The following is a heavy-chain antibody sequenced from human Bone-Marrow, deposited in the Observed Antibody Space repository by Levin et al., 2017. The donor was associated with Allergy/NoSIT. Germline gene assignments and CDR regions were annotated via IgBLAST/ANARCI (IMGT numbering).Heavy chain of an antibody. V-gene: IGHV4-31*03. J-gene: IGHJ4*02. Sequence: MPSETLSLTCTVSGGSISRETYSWNWIRHHPGKGLEWIGAIYYGGNTHYNPSLKSRLTISLDMSKAQFSLKLISVTAADTAVYYCARSGVYKSHFDSWGQGALVTVSS. CDR2: IYYGGNT. D-gene: IGHD3-10*01. CDR3: ARSGVYKSHFDS. CDR1: GGSISRETYS.